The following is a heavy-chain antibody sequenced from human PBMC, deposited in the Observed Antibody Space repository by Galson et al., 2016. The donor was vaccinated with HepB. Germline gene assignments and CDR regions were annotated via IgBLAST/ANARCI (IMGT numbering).Heavy chain of an antibody. Sequence: SETLSLTCIVSGGSISSDYYWGWIRQPPGRGLEWIGSFYSIDNTFYNPSLKSRVTISVDTPKNQFSLRLDSVTAADTGLYYCATGIVVAGKYYYHYMDVWGKGTTVTVSS. V-gene: IGHV4-39*01. D-gene: IGHD6-19*01. CDR1: GGSISSDYY. CDR3: ATGIVVAGKYYYHYMDV. CDR2: FYSIDNT. J-gene: IGHJ6*03.